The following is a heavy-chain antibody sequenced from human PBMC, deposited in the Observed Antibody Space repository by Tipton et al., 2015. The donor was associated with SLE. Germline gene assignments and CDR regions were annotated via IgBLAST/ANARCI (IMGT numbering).Heavy chain of an antibody. V-gene: IGHV4-38-2*01. Sequence: TLSLTCAVSGYSISSGYYWGWIRQPPGKGLEWIGSMYHSGSTYYNPSLKSRVTISVDTSKNQFSLKLSSVTAADTAVYYCARARAEGTTVVNYYFDYWGQGTLVTVSS. J-gene: IGHJ4*02. CDR1: GYSISSGYY. CDR3: ARARAEGTTVVNYYFDY. D-gene: IGHD4-23*01. CDR2: MYHSGST.